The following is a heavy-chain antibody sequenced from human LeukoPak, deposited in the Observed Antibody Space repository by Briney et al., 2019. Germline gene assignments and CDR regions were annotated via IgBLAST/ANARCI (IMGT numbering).Heavy chain of an antibody. D-gene: IGHD1-26*01. CDR1: GFTFDDYA. Sequence: PGGSLRLSCAASGFTFDDYAMHWVRQAPGKGLEWVSGISWNSGSVGYADSVKGRFTISRDNAKNSLYLQMNSLRAEDMALYYCAKARSYYDAFDIWGQGTMVTVSS. CDR3: AKARSYYDAFDI. V-gene: IGHV3-9*03. J-gene: IGHJ3*02. CDR2: ISWNSGSV.